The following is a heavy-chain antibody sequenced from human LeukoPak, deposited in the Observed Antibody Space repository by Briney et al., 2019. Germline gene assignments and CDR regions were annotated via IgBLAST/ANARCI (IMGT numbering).Heavy chain of an antibody. J-gene: IGHJ4*02. CDR1: GFTVSSNY. CDR3: ARDSSSGWYHGY. Sequence: GGSLRLSCAASGFTVSSNYMSWVRQAPGKGLEWVSVIYSGGSTYYADSVKGRFTISRDNSKNTLYLQMNSLRAEDTAVYHCARDSSSGWYHGYWGQGTLVTVSS. D-gene: IGHD6-19*01. CDR2: IYSGGST. V-gene: IGHV3-53*01.